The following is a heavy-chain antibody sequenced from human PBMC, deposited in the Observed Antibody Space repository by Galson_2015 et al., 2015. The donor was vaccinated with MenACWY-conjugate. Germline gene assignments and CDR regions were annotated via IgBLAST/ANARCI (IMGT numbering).Heavy chain of an antibody. D-gene: IGHD5/OR15-5a*01. V-gene: IGHV3-74*01. CDR2: INSDGTTT. CDR1: GFIFNTYW. CDR3: ARRTLSGVYYYFDS. Sequence: SLRLSCAASGFIFNTYWMHWVRQAPGKGLVWVSRINSDGTTTNYADSVKGRFTISRDNAKNTLYLQMNSLRAEDTAVYYCARRTLSGVYYYFDSWGQGTLVTVSS. J-gene: IGHJ4*02.